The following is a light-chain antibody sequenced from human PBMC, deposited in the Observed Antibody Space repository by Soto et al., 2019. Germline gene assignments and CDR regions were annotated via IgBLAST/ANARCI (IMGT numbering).Light chain of an antibody. CDR2: DND. CDR3: GTWDTSLSGGV. J-gene: IGLJ2*01. CDR1: NSNIGNNY. Sequence: QSVLTQPPPVSAAPGQTVTISCSGSNSNIGNNYVSWYQHLPGTAPKLLIYDNDKRPSAIPDRFSGSKSGTSATLDITGLQTGDEADYYCGTWDTSLSGGVFGGGTKVTAL. V-gene: IGLV1-51*01.